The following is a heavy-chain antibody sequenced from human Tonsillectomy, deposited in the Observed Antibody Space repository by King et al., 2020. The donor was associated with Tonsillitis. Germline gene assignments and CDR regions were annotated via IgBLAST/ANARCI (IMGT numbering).Heavy chain of an antibody. CDR1: GYTFTGYY. D-gene: IGHD2-2*01. J-gene: IGHJ6*02. V-gene: IGHV1-2*04. CDR3: ARGWDCSSTSCYAFFYGMDV. Sequence: QLVQSGAEVKKPGASVKVSCKASGYTFTGYYMHWVRQAPGQGLEWMGWINPNSGGTNYAQKFQGWVTMTRDTSISTAYMELSRLRSDDTAVYYCARGWDCSSTSCYAFFYGMDVWGQGTTVTVSS. CDR2: INPNSGGT.